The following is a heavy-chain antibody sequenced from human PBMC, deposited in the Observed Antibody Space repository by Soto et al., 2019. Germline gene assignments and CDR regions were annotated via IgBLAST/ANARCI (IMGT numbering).Heavy chain of an antibody. CDR3: ARADRKWLGP. Sequence: QVQLQESGPGLVKPSETLSLTCTVSGGSIFGYFWSWIRQPPGKGLEWIGYTDDSGSTNYNPSLKSRVTFSVDTSRNQVSLRLTSVTAADTAVYYCARADRKWLGPWGQGALVTVSS. CDR1: GGSIFGYF. J-gene: IGHJ5*02. CDR2: TDDSGST. V-gene: IGHV4-59*01.